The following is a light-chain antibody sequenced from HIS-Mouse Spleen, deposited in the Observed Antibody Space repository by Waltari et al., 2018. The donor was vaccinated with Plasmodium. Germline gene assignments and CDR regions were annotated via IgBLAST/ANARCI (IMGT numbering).Light chain of an antibody. V-gene: IGLV2-14*03. CDR2: YVS. J-gene: IGLJ1*01. CDR1: SIAVGGYNY. CDR3: SSYTSSSTPHV. Sequence: QSALTQPASVSGSPGQSITISCTGTSIAVGGYNYVTCYQQHPGKAPKLMLYYVSNRPSGVSNRFSGSKSGNTASLTISGLQAEYEADYYCSSYTSSSTPHVFGTGTKVTVL.